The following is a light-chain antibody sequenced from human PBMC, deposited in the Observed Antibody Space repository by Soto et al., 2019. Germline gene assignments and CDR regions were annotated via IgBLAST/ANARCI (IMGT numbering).Light chain of an antibody. CDR3: CSYAGSATWV. CDR2: EVT. J-gene: IGLJ3*02. Sequence: QSALTQPASVSGSPGQSSTISCTGTNSDVGNYNLVSWYQQHPGKAPKLMMYEVTKLPSGVSNRFSGSKSGNTASLTISGLHAEDEADYYCCSYAGSATWVFGGGTKVTVL. CDR1: NSDVGNYNL. V-gene: IGLV2-23*02.